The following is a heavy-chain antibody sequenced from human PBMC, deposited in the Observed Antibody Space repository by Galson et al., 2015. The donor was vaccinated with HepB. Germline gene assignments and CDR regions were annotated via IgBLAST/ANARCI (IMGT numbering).Heavy chain of an antibody. Sequence: SVKVSCKASGYTFTSYGISWARQAPGQGLEWMGGIIPIFGTANYAQKFQGRVTITADESTSTAYMELSSLRSEDTAVYYCARAGVFGVDTGYFDLWGRGTLVTVSS. V-gene: IGHV1-69*13. CDR3: ARAGVFGVDTGYFDL. CDR1: GYTFTSYG. D-gene: IGHD3-3*01. CDR2: IIPIFGTA. J-gene: IGHJ2*01.